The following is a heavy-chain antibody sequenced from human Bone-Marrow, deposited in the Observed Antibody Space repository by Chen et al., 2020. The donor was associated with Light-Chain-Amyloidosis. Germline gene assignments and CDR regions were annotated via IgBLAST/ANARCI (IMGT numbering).Heavy chain of an antibody. CDR3: ARGNWNDLAFDV. CDR2: VYQSGST. CDR1: GGSITSGSFS. D-gene: IGHD1-1*01. J-gene: IGHJ3*01. V-gene: IGHV4-30-2*01. Sequence: QLQLQESGSGLVTSSQTLSLTCAVSGGSITSGSFSWNWIRQPLGKGLEWIWYVYQSGSTYYNPSLNSRVTISVDLSENHFSLTLRSLTAADSAVYYCARGNWNDLAFDVWGQGTLVTVSS.